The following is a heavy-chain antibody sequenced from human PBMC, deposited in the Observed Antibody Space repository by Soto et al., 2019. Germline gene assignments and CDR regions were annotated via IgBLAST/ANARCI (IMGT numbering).Heavy chain of an antibody. J-gene: IGHJ6*02. V-gene: IGHV3-73*01. CDR1: GFIFSASG. CDR2: IRSKGYSYAT. Sequence: EVQLVESGGGLVQPGGSLKVSCAASGFIFSASGIHWVRQAPEKGLEWVGRIRSKGYSYATAYGASVKGRFTISRDDSKTTAYLHMNSLEVEDTAVYFCTRRAEGGMDVWGQGTTVTVSS. CDR3: TRRAEGGMDV.